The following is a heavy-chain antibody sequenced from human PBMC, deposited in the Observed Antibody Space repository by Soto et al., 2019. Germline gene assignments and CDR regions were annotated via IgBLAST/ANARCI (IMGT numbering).Heavy chain of an antibody. D-gene: IGHD6-19*01. CDR2: NYHTGST. CDR1: GGSISSSNW. CDR3: ARSASVDYYYAMDV. J-gene: IGHJ6*02. V-gene: IGHV4-4*02. Sequence: QVQLQESGPGLVKPSGTLSLTCAVSGGSISSSNWWSWVRQPPGKGLQWIGENYHTGSTNYNPSLKRRVTISVDKSKNQFSLKLISVTAADTAVYYCARSASVDYYYAMDVWGLGTTVTVSS.